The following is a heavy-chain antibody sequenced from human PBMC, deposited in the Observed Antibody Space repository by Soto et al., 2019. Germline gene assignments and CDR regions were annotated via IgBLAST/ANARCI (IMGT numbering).Heavy chain of an antibody. CDR1: GFSLSTSGMC. D-gene: IGHD3-3*01. V-gene: IGHV2-70*11. CDR2: IDWDDDK. J-gene: IGHJ4*02. Sequence: SGPTLVNPTQTLTLTCTFSGFSLSTSGMCVSWIRQPPGKALEWLARIDWDDDKYYSTSLKTRLTISKDTSKNQVVLTMTNMDPVDTATYYCARIGGLYDFWSGYYFDYWGQGTLVTVSS. CDR3: ARIGGLYDFWSGYYFDY.